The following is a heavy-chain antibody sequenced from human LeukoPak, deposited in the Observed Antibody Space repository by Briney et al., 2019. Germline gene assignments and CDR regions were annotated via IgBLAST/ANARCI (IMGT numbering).Heavy chain of an antibody. J-gene: IGHJ4*02. CDR2: IKRDGTT. V-gene: IGHV3-74*01. CDR3: VRSPDGSSYGDN. Sequence: PGGSRRLSGAASGFTVGTYYMHWVRQAPGKGLLWVSRIKRDGTTSYADSVMGRFTISRDDAKNTLSLHMNGLRAEDTGVYYCVRSPDGSSYGDNWGQGALVTVSS. D-gene: IGHD3-10*01. CDR1: GFTVGTYY.